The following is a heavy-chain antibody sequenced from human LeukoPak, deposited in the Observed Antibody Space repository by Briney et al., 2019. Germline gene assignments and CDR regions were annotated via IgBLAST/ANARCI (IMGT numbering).Heavy chain of an antibody. CDR3: AKGGEITMIVTVVALYYFDY. V-gene: IGHV3-23*01. Sequence: GGSLRLSCAASGFTFSTYAMSWVRQAPGKGLEWVSAISGSGGNTYYADSVKGRFTISRDNSKNTLYLQMNSLRAEDTAVYYCAKGGEITMIVTVVALYYFDYWGQGTLVTVSS. CDR1: GFTFSTYA. CDR2: ISGSGGNT. D-gene: IGHD3-22*01. J-gene: IGHJ4*02.